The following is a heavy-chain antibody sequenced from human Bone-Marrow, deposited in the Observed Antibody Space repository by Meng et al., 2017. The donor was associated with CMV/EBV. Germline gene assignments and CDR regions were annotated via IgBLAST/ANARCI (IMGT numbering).Heavy chain of an antibody. CDR1: RFTFSTYG. V-gene: IGHV3-7*01. J-gene: IGHJ6*02. CDR2: IKQDGSEK. Sequence: GGSLRLSCAASRFTFSTYGMNWVRQAPGKGLEWVANIKQDGSEKYYVDSVKGRFTISRDNAKNSLYLQMNSLRAEDTAVYYCAREGAGYCSSTSCYVTYYYYGMDVWGQGTTVTVSS. CDR3: AREGAGYCSSTSCYVTYYYYGMDV. D-gene: IGHD2-2*01.